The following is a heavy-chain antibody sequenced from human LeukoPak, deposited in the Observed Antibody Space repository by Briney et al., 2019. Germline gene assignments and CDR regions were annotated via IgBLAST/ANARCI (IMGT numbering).Heavy chain of an antibody. CDR3: TTDDHTFYFDSDSYFYSYIDY. D-gene: IGHD3-22*01. V-gene: IGHV3-15*01. CDR1: GFSLDKAW. CDR2: VKSKTEGATR. Sequence: SGGSLRLSCAASGFSLDKAWMTWVRQAPGKGLEWVGHVKSKTEGATRDYAAPVKGRFTISTDDSTNTVYLQRNSLKAEDTAVYFCTTDDHTFYFDSDSYFYSYIDYWGPGTLVTVSS. J-gene: IGHJ4*02.